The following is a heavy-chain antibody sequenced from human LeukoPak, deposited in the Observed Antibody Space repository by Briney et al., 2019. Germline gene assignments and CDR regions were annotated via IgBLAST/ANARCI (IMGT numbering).Heavy chain of an antibody. V-gene: IGHV4-59*01. D-gene: IGHD3-22*01. CDR1: GGSISSYY. CDR2: IYYSGST. CDR3: ARGGWNKFDY. Sequence: SETLSLTCTVSGGSISSYYWSWIRQPPGKGLEWIGYIYYSGSTTYNPSLKSRVTISVDTSKNQFSLKLSSVTAADTAVYYCARGGWNKFDYWGQGTLVTVSS. J-gene: IGHJ4*02.